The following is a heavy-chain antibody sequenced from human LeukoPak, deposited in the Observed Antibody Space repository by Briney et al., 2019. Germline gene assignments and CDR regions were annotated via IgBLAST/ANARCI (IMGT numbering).Heavy chain of an antibody. V-gene: IGHV4-39*01. D-gene: IGHD2-15*01. CDR1: GGSISSSSYY. J-gene: IGHJ4*02. CDR2: IYYSGST. Sequence: PSATLSLTCTVSGGSISSSSYYWGWIRQPPGKGLEWIGSIYYSGSTYYNPSLKSRVTISVDTSKNQFSLKLSSVTAADTAVYYCARHIAHYCSGGSCYYFDYWGQGTLVTVSS. CDR3: ARHIAHYCSGGSCYYFDY.